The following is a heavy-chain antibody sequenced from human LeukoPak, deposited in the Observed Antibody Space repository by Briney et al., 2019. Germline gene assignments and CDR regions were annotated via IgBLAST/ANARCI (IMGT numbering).Heavy chain of an antibody. CDR1: GYTFTDYY. J-gene: IGHJ4*02. V-gene: IGHV1-2*02. D-gene: IGHD3-16*01. CDR2: INPNSGAT. CDR3: ARVVSGGVIWAY. Sequence: ASVTVSCKASGYTFTDYYIHWVRQAPGQGLGWMAWINPNSGATNYAQNLQGRVTVTRETSISPAFMELTRLTSDDTAVYYCARVVSGGVIWAYWGQGTLVTVSS.